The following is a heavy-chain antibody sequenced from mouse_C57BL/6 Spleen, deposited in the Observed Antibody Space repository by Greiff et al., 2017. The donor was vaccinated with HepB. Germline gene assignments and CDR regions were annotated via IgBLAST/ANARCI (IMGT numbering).Heavy chain of an antibody. CDR1: GYTFTEYT. V-gene: IGHV1-62-2*01. Sequence: VHLVESGAELVKPGASVKLSCKASGYTFTEYTIHWVKQRSGQGLEWIGWFYPGSGSIKYNEKFKDKATLTADKSSSTVYMELSRLTSEDSAVYFCARHEETGYYGSNYAMDYWGQGTSVTVSS. CDR2: FYPGSGSI. D-gene: IGHD1-1*01. CDR3: ARHEETGYYGSNYAMDY. J-gene: IGHJ4*01.